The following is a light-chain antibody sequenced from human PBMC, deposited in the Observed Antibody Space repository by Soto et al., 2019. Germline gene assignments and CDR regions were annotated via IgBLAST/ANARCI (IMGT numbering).Light chain of an antibody. CDR2: GAS. Sequence: EIVLTQSACTLSRSPGERATLSCRASQSVSNNYLAWYQQKPGQAPRPLIYGASTRATGIPARFSGSGSGTEFTLTISSLKSEDFAVYYCQQNNNWPHFGQGTRLEIK. V-gene: IGKV3-15*01. J-gene: IGKJ5*01. CDR3: QQNNNWPH. CDR1: QSVSNN.